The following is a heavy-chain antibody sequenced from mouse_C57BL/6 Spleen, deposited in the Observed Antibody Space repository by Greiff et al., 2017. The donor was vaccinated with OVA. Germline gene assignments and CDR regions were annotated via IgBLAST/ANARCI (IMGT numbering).Heavy chain of an antibody. D-gene: IGHD1-1*01. Sequence: EVKLQESGAELVRPGASVKLSCTASGFNIKDDYMHWVKQRPEQGLEWIGWIDPENGDTEYASKFQGKATITADTSSNTAYLQLSSLTSEDTAVYYCTNYYALNFDVWGTGTTVTVSS. CDR1: GFNIKDDY. V-gene: IGHV14-4*01. CDR3: TNYYALNFDV. CDR2: IDPENGDT. J-gene: IGHJ1*03.